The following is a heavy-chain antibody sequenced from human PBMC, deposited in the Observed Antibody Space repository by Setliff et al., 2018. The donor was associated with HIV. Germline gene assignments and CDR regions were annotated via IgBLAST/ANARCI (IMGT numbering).Heavy chain of an antibody. CDR3: ARHPSKGLLGWFDP. D-gene: IGHD2-15*01. CDR1: GGSISSSSYY. V-gene: IGHV4-39*01. Sequence: PSETLSLTCTVCGGSISSSSYYWGWIRQPPGKGLEWIGSIYYSGSTYYNPSLKSRVTISVDTSKNQFSLKLSSVTAADTAVYYCARHPSKGLLGWFDPWGQGTLVTVSS. CDR2: IYYSGST. J-gene: IGHJ5*02.